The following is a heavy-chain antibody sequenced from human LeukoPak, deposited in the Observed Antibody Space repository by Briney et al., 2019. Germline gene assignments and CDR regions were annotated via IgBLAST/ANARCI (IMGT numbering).Heavy chain of an antibody. J-gene: IGHJ4*02. D-gene: IGHD2-15*01. CDR3: ARASAATFDY. CDR1: GGSISSYY. V-gene: IGHV4-59*01. Sequence: PSETLSLTCTVSGGSISSYYWSWIRQPPGKGLEWIGYIYYSGSTNYNPSLKSRVTISVDTSKNQFSLKLSSATAADTAVYYCARASAATFDYWGQGTLVTVSS. CDR2: IYYSGST.